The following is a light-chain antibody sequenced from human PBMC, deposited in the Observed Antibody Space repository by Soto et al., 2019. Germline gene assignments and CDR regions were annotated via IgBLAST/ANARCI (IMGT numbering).Light chain of an antibody. CDR2: GAS. CDR3: QQYAYPPWT. V-gene: IGKV3-20*01. J-gene: IGKJ1*01. CDR1: QSVTSTY. Sequence: DTVLTQSPGTLSLSPGERATLSCRASQSVTSTYLAWYQHRPGQAPRLLIYGASTRATGIPDRFSGSGSGTDFTLTISRLEPEDFAGYYCQQYAYPPWTFGHGTKVEIK.